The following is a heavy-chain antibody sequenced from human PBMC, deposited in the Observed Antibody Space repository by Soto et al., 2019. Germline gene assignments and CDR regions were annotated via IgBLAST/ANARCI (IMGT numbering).Heavy chain of an antibody. D-gene: IGHD2-8*01. V-gene: IGHV1-2*04. CDR2: INPKSGGT. Sequence: GASVKVSCKASGYSFTDYHIHWVRQAPGQGLEWLGRINPKSGGTSTAQKFQGWVTMTTDTSISTASMGLTRLTSDDTAIYYCARGDSTDCSNGVCSFFYYYGMDVWGQGTTVTVSS. J-gene: IGHJ6*02. CDR1: GYSFTDYH. CDR3: ARGDSTDCSNGVCSFFYYYGMDV.